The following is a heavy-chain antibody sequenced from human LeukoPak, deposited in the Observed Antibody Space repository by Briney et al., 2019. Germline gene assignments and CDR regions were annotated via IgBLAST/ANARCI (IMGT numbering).Heavy chain of an antibody. CDR3: ARGRGRYYDSRGFYWGYYFDS. D-gene: IGHD3-22*01. J-gene: IGHJ4*02. CDR2: ISGSGDST. Sequence: GGSLRLSCAASGFTFSTYAVNLVRQAPGKGLEWVSTISGSGDSTYYADSVKGRFTISRDNSKDTLYLQMSSVRVDDTAVYYCARGRGRYYDSRGFYWGYYFDSWGQGILVTVST. CDR1: GFTFSTYA. V-gene: IGHV3-23*01.